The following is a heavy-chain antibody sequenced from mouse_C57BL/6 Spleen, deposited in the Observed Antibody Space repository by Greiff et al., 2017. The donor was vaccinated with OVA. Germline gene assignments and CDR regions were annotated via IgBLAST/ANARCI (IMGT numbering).Heavy chain of an antibody. J-gene: IGHJ1*03. V-gene: IGHV1-69*01. D-gene: IGHD1-1*01. Sequence: QVQLQQSGAELVMPGASVKLSCKASGYTFTSYWMHWVKQRPGQGLEWIGEIDPSDSYTNYNQKFKGKSTLTVDKSSSTAYMQLSSLTSEDSAVYYCARDGVVAHWYFDVWGTGTTVTVSS. CDR2: IDPSDSYT. CDR3: ARDGVVAHWYFDV. CDR1: GYTFTSYW.